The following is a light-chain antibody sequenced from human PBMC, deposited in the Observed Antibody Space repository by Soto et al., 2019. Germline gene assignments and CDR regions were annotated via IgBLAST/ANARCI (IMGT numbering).Light chain of an antibody. CDR1: QPIRNN. J-gene: IGKJ2*01. Sequence: EIVVTQSLCTLSGSRGDRATLAVRASQPIRNNLAWFQLRPGQAPRLVIFGASNRATGFAARFSGSGSGTDFTLSISSLQSEDFAVYYCQQYIYWPYTFGQGTKVDIK. CDR3: QQYIYWPYT. V-gene: IGKV3-15*01. CDR2: GAS.